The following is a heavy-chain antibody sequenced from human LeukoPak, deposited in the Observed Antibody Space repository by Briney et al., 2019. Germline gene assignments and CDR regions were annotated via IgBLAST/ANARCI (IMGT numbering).Heavy chain of an antibody. D-gene: IGHD1-26*01. Sequence: GGSLRLSCAASGFTFSSYGMHWVRQAPGKGLEWVAVISYDGSNKYYADSVKGRFTISRDNSKNTLYLQMNSLRAEGTAVYYCAKDAYSGSYFYYYYGMDVWGQGTTVTVSS. CDR3: AKDAYSGSYFYYYYGMDV. V-gene: IGHV3-30*18. CDR2: ISYDGSNK. CDR1: GFTFSSYG. J-gene: IGHJ6*02.